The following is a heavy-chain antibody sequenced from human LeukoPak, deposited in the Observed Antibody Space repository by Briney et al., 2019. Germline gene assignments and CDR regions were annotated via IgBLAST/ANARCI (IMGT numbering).Heavy chain of an antibody. V-gene: IGHV3-21*01. CDR3: ARVRAYGDSYFDY. D-gene: IGHD4-17*01. CDR1: GFTFSSYA. CDR2: ISSSSSYI. Sequence: GGSLRLSCAASGFTFSSYAMSWVRQAPGKGLEWVSSISSSSSYIYYADPVKGRFTISRDNAKNSLYLQMNSLRAEDTAVYYCARVRAYGDSYFDYWGQGTLVTVSS. J-gene: IGHJ4*02.